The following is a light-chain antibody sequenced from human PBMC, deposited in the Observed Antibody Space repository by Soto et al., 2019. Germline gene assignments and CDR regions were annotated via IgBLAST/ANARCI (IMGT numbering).Light chain of an antibody. Sequence: QSALTQPASVSGSPGQSITISCTATNSEVGSSIYVSWYQQHPGKGPKLMIYDVTNRLSGVSDRFSGSKSGDTASLTISGLQAEDEADYYCSACTISATGIVFGTGTKLTVL. CDR1: NSEVGSSIY. CDR3: SACTISATGIV. CDR2: DVT. V-gene: IGLV2-14*03. J-gene: IGLJ1*01.